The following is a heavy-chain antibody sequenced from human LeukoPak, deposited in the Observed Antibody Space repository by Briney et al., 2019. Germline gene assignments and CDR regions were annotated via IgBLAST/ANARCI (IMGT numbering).Heavy chain of an antibody. V-gene: IGHV3-74*01. Sequence: GGSLRLSCVASGFFFSTAWMHWARQTPGKGLLWVAHINGDGGAIHYADDVKGRFTISRDNAKNTLYLEMNSLRVEDTAVYHCVRDLPRTSGPWGQGTLVTVSS. D-gene: IGHD3-10*01. CDR1: GFFFSTAW. J-gene: IGHJ5*02. CDR3: VRDLPRTSGP. CDR2: INGDGGAI.